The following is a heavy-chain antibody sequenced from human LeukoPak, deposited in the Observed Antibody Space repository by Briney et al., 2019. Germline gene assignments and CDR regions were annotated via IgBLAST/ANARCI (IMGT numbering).Heavy chain of an antibody. V-gene: IGHV4-31*03. CDR3: ARLWFGELSLDS. CDR2: ISYTGST. D-gene: IGHD3-10*01. CDR1: GGSISRDGYY. Sequence: SETLSLTCTVSGGSISRDGYYWSWIRQNPGKGLEWIGYISYTGSTYYNPSLKSRVTMSVDTSKSHLSLKLNSVTAADTAVYYCARLWFGELSLDSWGQGVLVTVSS. J-gene: IGHJ4*02.